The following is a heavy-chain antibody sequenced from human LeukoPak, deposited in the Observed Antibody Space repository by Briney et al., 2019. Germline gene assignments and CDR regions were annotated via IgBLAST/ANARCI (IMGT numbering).Heavy chain of an antibody. CDR1: GGSISSSY. V-gene: IGHV4-59*01. J-gene: IGHJ2*01. CDR2: IYYLGST. CDR3: ARDRPGSYWYFDL. D-gene: IGHD3-10*01. Sequence: PSETLSLTCTVSGGSISSSYWSWIRQPPGKGLEWVGHIYYLGSTNYNPSLKSRVTISIDTSKNYFSLKLNSVIAADTAVYYCARDRPGSYWYFDLWGRGTLVTVSS.